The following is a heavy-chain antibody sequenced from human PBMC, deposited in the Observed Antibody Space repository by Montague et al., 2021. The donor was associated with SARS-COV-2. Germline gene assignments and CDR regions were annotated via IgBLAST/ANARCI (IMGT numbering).Heavy chain of an antibody. CDR1: GGSITGFS. J-gene: IGHJ4*02. V-gene: IGHV4-4*07. CDR3: ARTPTRPLSLDS. CDR2: VTTSGTT. Sequence: SETLSLTCAVSGGSITGFSWSCVRQPAGKGLEWIGRVTTSGTTNXSPSLRSRVTMSVDTSKNQFSPNLNSVTAADTAIYYCARTPTRPLSLDSWGQGTLVTVSS. D-gene: IGHD6-6*01.